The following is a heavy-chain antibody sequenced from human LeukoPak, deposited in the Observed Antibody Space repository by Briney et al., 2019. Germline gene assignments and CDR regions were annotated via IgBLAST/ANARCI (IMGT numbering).Heavy chain of an antibody. V-gene: IGHV3-11*01. Sequence: GGSLRLSCAASGFTFSDYYMSWIRQAPGKGLEWVSYISNSGTIISYADSVKGRFTISRDNTKNSLYLQMNSLRAEDTAVYYCAREWGYYDSTGAYHGVSWFDSWGQGTLVTVSS. D-gene: IGHD3-22*01. CDR1: GFTFSDYY. CDR2: ISNSGTII. J-gene: IGHJ5*01. CDR3: AREWGYYDSTGAYHGVSWFDS.